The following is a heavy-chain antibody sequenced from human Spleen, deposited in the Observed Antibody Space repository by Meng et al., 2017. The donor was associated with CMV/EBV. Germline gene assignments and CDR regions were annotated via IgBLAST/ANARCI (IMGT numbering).Heavy chain of an antibody. J-gene: IGHJ4*02. D-gene: IGHD3-10*01. CDR1: CGSFSGYY. CDR2: INHSGST. Sequence: QLQLQQWGGGLLQTSETLSLACAVYCGSFSGYYWSWIRQPPGKGLEWIGEINHSGSTNYNPSLKSRVTISVDTSKNQFSLKLSSVTAADTAVYYCCSRRFGEWGYWGQGTLVTVSS. V-gene: IGHV4-34*01. CDR3: CSRRFGEWGY.